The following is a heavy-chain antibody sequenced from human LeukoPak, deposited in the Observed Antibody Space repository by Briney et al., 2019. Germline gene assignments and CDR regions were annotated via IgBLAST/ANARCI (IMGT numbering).Heavy chain of an antibody. J-gene: IGHJ3*02. Sequence: PGGSLRLSCAASGFTFRSYGMSWVRQAPGKGLEWVSGISGSGGSTYYADSVKGRFTISRDNSKNTLYLQMNSLRAEDTAVYYCAKGFSNYADAFNIWGQGTMVTVSS. CDR2: ISGSGGST. V-gene: IGHV3-23*01. CDR3: AKGFSNYADAFNI. CDR1: GFTFRSYG. D-gene: IGHD3-16*01.